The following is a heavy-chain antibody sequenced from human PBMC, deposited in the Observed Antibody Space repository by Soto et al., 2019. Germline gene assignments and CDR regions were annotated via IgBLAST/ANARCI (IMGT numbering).Heavy chain of an antibody. CDR3: ARGAVYSRSWYRVYYFDY. CDR2: INDSGST. J-gene: IGHJ4*02. D-gene: IGHD6-13*01. CDR1: GGSFSGYY. V-gene: IGHV4-34*01. Sequence: QVQLQQWGAGLLKPSETLSLTCAVYGGSFSGYYWSWIRQPPGKGLEWIGEINDSGSTNYNPSLKSRVTKAVDTSKNHFARKRRSVTAADTAVYYCARGAVYSRSWYRVYYFDYWGQGTLVTVSS.